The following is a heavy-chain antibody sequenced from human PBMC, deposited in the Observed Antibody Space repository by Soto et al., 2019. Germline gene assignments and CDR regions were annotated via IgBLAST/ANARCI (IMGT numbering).Heavy chain of an antibody. CDR3: DRDGYYGSGSNWFDP. CDR1: GGSISSGDYY. V-gene: IGHV4-30-4*01. CDR2: IYYSGST. Sequence: QVQLQASGPGLVKPSQTLSLTCTVSGGSISSGDYYWSWIRQPPGKGLEWIGDIYYSGSTYYHPSIKTRVTISVDTSKTQISLKLSSVTAADTAMYYCDRDGYYGSGSNWFDPWGQGTLVTVSS. J-gene: IGHJ5*02. D-gene: IGHD3-10*01.